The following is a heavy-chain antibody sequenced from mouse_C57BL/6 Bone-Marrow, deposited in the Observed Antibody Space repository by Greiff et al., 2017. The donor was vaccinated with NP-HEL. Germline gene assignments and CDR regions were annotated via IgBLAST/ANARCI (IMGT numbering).Heavy chain of an antibody. CDR3: ARSNYAMDY. CDR2: IRHKANGYTT. J-gene: IGHJ4*01. D-gene: IGHD5-1*01. CDR1: GFTFTDYY. Sequence: EVKLVESGGGLVQPGGSLSLSCAASGFTFTDYYMSWVRQPPGKALEWLGFIRHKANGYTTDYSASVKGRFTISRANSQSILYLQMNALGAEDSATYYCARSNYAMDYWGQGTSVTVSS. V-gene: IGHV7-3*01.